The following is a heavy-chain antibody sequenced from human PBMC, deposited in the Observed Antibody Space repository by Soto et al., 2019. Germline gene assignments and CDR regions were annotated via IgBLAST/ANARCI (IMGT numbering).Heavy chain of an antibody. CDR1: GFTFTSYA. CDR2: IRATGDSP. J-gene: IGHJ5*02. V-gene: IGHV3-23*01. Sequence: EVQLLESGGGLVQPGGSLRLSCAASGFTFTSYAMTWVRQAPGKGLEWVSGIRATGDSPYYADSVKGRFTISRDNSKISLNLQMNSLRAEDTAVYFCAKTPHIGYDYSWFAHWGQGTLVTVSS. D-gene: IGHD4-4*01. CDR3: AKTPHIGYDYSWFAH.